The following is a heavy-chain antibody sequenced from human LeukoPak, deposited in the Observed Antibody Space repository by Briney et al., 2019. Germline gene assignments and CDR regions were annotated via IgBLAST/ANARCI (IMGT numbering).Heavy chain of an antibody. CDR3: AKDLVYYYGSGSPRGYGMDV. Sequence: GGSLRLSCAASGFTFSSYAMSWVRQAPGKGLEWVPAISGSGGSTYYADSVKGRFTISRDNSKNSLYLQMNSLRAEDTAVYYCAKDLVYYYGSGSPRGYGMDVWGQGTTVTVSS. D-gene: IGHD3-10*01. CDR2: ISGSGGST. V-gene: IGHV3-23*01. J-gene: IGHJ6*02. CDR1: GFTFSSYA.